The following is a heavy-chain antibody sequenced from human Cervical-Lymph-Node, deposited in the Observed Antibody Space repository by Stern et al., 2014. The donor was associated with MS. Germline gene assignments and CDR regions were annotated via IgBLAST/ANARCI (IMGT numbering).Heavy chain of an antibody. D-gene: IGHD3-10*01. V-gene: IGHV1-69*01. CDR1: GGTFSIFA. CDR3: VRSNYDGGNGFYHYAMDV. J-gene: IGHJ6*02. CDR2: IIPMFGTS. Sequence: QVQLEQSGAEVKKPGSSVKVSCKASGGTFSIFAGSWVRQAPGQGLEWMGGIIPMFGTSNYPQKIQGRVTITADESTSTAHMELSNLRSEDTAVYFCVRSNYDGGNGFYHYAMDVWGQGTTVIVSS.